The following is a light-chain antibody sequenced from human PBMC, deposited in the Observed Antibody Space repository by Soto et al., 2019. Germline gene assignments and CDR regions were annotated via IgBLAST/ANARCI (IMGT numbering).Light chain of an antibody. CDR2: KAS. Sequence: DIQMTQSPSTLSASVGDRVTITCRASQSVGYWLVWYQQKPGKAPKLLIYKASILESGVSSRFSGRGSGTEFTLTISSLQPDDFAIYYCQEYNSYSTFGQGTKVEIK. J-gene: IGKJ1*01. CDR3: QEYNSYST. V-gene: IGKV1-5*03. CDR1: QSVGYW.